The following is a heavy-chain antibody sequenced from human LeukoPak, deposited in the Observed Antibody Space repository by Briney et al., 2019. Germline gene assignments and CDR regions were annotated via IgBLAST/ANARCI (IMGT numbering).Heavy chain of an antibody. J-gene: IGHJ6*03. CDR2: ISGSGGST. CDR3: AKDCSSTSCLSNYYYYYMDV. Sequence: GGSLRLSCAASGFTFSSYAMSWVRQAPGKGLEWVSAISGSGGSTYYADSVKGRFTISRDNSKNTLYLQMNSLRAEDTAVYYCAKDCSSTSCLSNYYYYYMDVWGKGTTVTVSS. V-gene: IGHV3-23*01. D-gene: IGHD2-2*01. CDR1: GFTFSSYA.